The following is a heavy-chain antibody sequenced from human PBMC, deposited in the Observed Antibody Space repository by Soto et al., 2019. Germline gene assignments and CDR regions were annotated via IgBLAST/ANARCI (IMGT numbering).Heavy chain of an antibody. CDR3: AREGYYDSSGYQYGMDV. Sequence: QVQLVQSGAEVKKPGASVKVSCKASGYTFTSYGISWVRQAPGQGREWMGWISAYNGNTNYAQKLQGRVTMTTDTSTSTAYMELRSLRSDDTAVYYCAREGYYDSSGYQYGMDVWGQGTTVTVSS. CDR2: ISAYNGNT. V-gene: IGHV1-18*01. J-gene: IGHJ6*02. D-gene: IGHD3-22*01. CDR1: GYTFTSYG.